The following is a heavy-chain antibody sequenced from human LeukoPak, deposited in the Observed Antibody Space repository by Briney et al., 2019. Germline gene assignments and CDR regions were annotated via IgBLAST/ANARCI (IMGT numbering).Heavy chain of an antibody. CDR3: AKVVSSGWYPN. D-gene: IGHD6-19*01. J-gene: IGHJ4*02. CDR1: GFTFSSYG. CDR2: ISYDGSNK. Sequence: GRSLRLSCAASGFTFSSYGMHWVRQAPGKGLEWVAVISYDGSNKYYADFVKGRFTISRDNSENTLYLQMNSLRAEDTAVYYCAKVVSSGWYPNWGQGTLVTVSS. V-gene: IGHV3-30*18.